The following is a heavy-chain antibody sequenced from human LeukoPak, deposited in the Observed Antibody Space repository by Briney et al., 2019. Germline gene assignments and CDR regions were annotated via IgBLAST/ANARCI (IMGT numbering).Heavy chain of an antibody. D-gene: IGHD3-3*01. CDR1: GGSISSSSYY. J-gene: IGHJ6*03. CDR3: ASPPARITIFGVVTPENYYYYMDV. CDR2: IYYSGST. Sequence: PSETLSLTCTVSGGSISSSSYYWGWIRQPPGKGLEWIGSIYYSGSTYYNPSLKSRVTISVATSKNQFSLKLSSVTAADTAVYYCASPPARITIFGVVTPENYYYYMDVWGKGTTVTVSS. V-gene: IGHV4-39*01.